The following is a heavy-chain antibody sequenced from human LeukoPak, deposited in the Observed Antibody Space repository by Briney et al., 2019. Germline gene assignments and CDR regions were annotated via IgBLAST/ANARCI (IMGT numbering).Heavy chain of an antibody. CDR3: ARDASSWFFDY. J-gene: IGHJ4*02. V-gene: IGHV3-74*01. CDR1: GFTFSSYA. CDR2: INSDGSST. D-gene: IGHD6-13*01. Sequence: GGSLRLSCAASGFTFSSYAMSWVRQAPGKGLVWVSRINSDGSSTSYADSVKGRFTISRANAKNSLYLQMNSLRAEDTAVYYCARDASSWFFDYWGQGTLVTVSS.